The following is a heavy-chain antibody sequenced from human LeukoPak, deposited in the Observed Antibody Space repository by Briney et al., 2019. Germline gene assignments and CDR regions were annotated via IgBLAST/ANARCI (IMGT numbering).Heavy chain of an antibody. V-gene: IGHV5-51*01. CDR1: GYSFTSYW. CDR2: IYPGDSDT. D-gene: IGHD1-26*01. Sequence: KAGESLKISCKGSGYSFTSYWIGWVRQMPGKGLEWMGIIYPGDSDTRYSPSFQGQVTISADKSISTAYLQWSSLKASDTAMYYCARPALPRRWELLIDYWGQGTLVTVSS. CDR3: ARPALPRRWELLIDY. J-gene: IGHJ4*02.